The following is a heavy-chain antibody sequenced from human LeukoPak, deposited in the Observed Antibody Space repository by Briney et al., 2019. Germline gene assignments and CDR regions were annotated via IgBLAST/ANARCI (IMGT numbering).Heavy chain of an antibody. CDR2: ISSSSSTI. CDR1: GFTFSSYS. V-gene: IGHV3-48*01. CDR3: ARGRDGYNSY. J-gene: IGHJ4*02. D-gene: IGHD5-24*01. Sequence: GGSLRLSCAASGFTFSSYSMNWVRQAPGKGLEWVSYISSSSSTIYYADSVKGRFTISRDNAKNSLYLQMNSLRAEDTAVYYCARGRDGYNSYWGQGTLVTVSS.